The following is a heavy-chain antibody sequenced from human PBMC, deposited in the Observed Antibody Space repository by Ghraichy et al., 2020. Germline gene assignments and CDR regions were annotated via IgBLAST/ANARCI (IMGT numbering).Heavy chain of an antibody. CDR3: ARGSRRAVTARPNPYYYGMDV. CDR1: GGSFSGYY. V-gene: IGHV4-34*01. Sequence: SETRSLTCAVYGGSFSGYYWSWIRQPPGKGLEWIGEINHSGSTNYNPSLKSRVTISVDTSKNQFSLKLSSVTAADTAVYYCARGSRRAVTARPNPYYYGMDVWGQGTTVTVSS. D-gene: IGHD2-21*02. CDR2: INHSGST. J-gene: IGHJ6*02.